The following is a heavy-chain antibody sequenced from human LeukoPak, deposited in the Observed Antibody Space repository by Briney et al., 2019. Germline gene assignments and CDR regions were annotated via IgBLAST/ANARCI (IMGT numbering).Heavy chain of an antibody. J-gene: IGHJ4*02. V-gene: IGHV3-23*01. CDR2: ISASGGST. Sequence: GGSLRLSCAASGFTFSSYAMSWVRQAPGKGLEWVSAISASGGSTYYADSVKGRFTISRDNSKNTLYLQMNSLRAEDTAVYYCASLIVVVPAAPDYWGQGTLVTVSS. D-gene: IGHD2-2*01. CDR3: ASLIVVVPAAPDY. CDR1: GFTFSSYA.